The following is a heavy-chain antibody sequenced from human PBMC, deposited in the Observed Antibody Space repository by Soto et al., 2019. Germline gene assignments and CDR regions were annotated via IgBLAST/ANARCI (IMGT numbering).Heavy chain of an antibody. CDR2: INPSGGST. CDR3: ASHNSGPGMDV. V-gene: IGHV1-46*01. J-gene: IGHJ6*02. Sequence: RASVKVSCKASGYTFTSYYMHWVRQAPGQGLEWMGIINPSGGSTSYAQKFQGRVTMTRDTSISTAYMELSRLRSDDTAVYYCASHNSGPGMDVWGQGPTVTVSS. CDR1: GYTFTSYY. D-gene: IGHD2-21*01.